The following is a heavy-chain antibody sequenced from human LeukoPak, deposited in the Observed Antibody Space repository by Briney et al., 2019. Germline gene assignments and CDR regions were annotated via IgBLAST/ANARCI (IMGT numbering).Heavy chain of an antibody. CDR1: GFTFSNAW. CDR2: IYSGGST. J-gene: IGHJ4*02. CDR3: ARELH. D-gene: IGHD1-26*01. V-gene: IGHV3-66*02. Sequence: GGSLRLSCAASGFTFSNAWMSWFRQAPGKGLEWVSIIYSGGSTYYADSVKGRFTISRDNSKNTLYLQMNSLRTEDTAVYYCARELHWGQGTLVTVSS.